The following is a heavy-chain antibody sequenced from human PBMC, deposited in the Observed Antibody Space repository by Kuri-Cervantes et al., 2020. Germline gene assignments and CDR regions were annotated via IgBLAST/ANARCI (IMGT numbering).Heavy chain of an antibody. V-gene: IGHV3-23*01. CDR1: GFTFSTFA. CDR3: AKGAMAMTEKYFHY. D-gene: IGHD5-24*01. CDR2: ISHNGDTT. Sequence: GESLKISCAASGFTFSTFAMGWVRQAPGKGLEWVSTISHNGDTTYYAGSVQGRFTISRDNSKNMLYLHMKSLRAEDTAVYYCAKGAMAMTEKYFHYWGQGTLVTVSS. J-gene: IGHJ1*01.